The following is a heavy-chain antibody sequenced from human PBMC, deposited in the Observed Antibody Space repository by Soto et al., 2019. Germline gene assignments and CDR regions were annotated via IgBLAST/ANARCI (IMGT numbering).Heavy chain of an antibody. CDR1: GGSISSGGYS. Sequence: PSETLSLTCAVSGGSISSGGYSWSWIRQPPGKGLEWIGYIYHSGSTYYNPSLKSRVTISVDRSKNQFSLKLSSVTAADTAVYYCARSRRDCRTPQCYSDFDCWGQGTLVTVSS. D-gene: IGHD2-15*01. V-gene: IGHV4-30-2*01. J-gene: IGHJ4*02. CDR2: IYHSGST. CDR3: ARSRRDCRTPQCYSDFDC.